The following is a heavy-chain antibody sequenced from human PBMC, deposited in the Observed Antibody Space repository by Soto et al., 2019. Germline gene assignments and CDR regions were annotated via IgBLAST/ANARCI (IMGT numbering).Heavy chain of an antibody. V-gene: IGHV1-3*01. CDR1: GYTYTSYA. CDR3: ARDPGCSYGNT. Sequence: ASVKVSCTASGYTYTSYAMNCVRQAPGQRLEWMGWINAGNGNTKYSQKFQGRVTITRDTSASTAYMELSSLRSEDTAVYYCARDPGCSYGNTWGQGTLLTVSS. J-gene: IGHJ5*02. CDR2: INAGNGNT. D-gene: IGHD5-18*01.